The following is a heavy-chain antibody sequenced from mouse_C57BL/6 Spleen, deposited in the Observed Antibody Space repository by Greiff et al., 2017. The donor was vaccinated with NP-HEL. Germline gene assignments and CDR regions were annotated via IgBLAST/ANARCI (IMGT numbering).Heavy chain of an antibody. J-gene: IGHJ2*01. CDR2: IDPETGGT. Sequence: VQLQQSGAELVRPGASVTLSCKASGYTFTDYEMHWVKQTPVHGLEWIGAIDPETGGTAYNQKFKGKAILTADKSSSTAYMELRSLTSEDSAVYYCTRDWIATDYWGQGTTLTVSS. CDR3: TRDWIATDY. CDR1: GYTFTDYE. V-gene: IGHV1-15*01. D-gene: IGHD1-1*01.